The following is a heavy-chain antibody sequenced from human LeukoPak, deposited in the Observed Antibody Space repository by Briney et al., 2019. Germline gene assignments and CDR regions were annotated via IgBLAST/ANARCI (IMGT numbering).Heavy chain of an antibody. CDR3: ATGYSYAFDI. V-gene: IGHV3-7*03. Sequence: GGALRLSCEGSGFTFYGYSMSWVRQAPGKGVEWVATINQDGSERYNLDSAKGRFTISRDNAKNSLYLQMNSLRAEDTAVYYCATGYSYAFDIWGQGTMVTVSS. CDR1: GFTFYGYS. J-gene: IGHJ3*02. CDR2: INQDGSER. D-gene: IGHD6-13*01.